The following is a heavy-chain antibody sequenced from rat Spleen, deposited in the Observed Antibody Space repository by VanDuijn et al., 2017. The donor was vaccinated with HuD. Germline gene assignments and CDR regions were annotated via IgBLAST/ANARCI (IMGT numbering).Heavy chain of an antibody. CDR2: ISTSGSRT. J-gene: IGHJ2*01. Sequence: EVQLVESGGGPVQPGRSLKLSCAASGFTFSNSYMAWVRQAPKKGPEWVATISTSGSRTYYPDSVRGRFTISRDNARSSLYLQMNSLKSEDTATYYCARPTTGSYSYYFDYWGQGVMVTVSS. CDR3: ARPTTGSYSYYFDY. CDR1: GFTFSNSY. V-gene: IGHV5-25*01. D-gene: IGHD1-1*01.